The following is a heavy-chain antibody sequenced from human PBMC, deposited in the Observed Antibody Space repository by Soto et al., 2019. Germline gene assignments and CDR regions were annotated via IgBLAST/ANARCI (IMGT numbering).Heavy chain of an antibody. CDR2: IYYSGST. J-gene: IGHJ6*02. D-gene: IGHD5-18*01. CDR3: ARGAQGIQLWFDYSYYYGMDV. CDR1: GGSISSYY. V-gene: IGHV4-59*01. Sequence: QVQLQESGPGLVKPSETLSLTCTVSGGSISSYYWSWIRQPPGKGLEWIGYIYYSGSTNYNPSLKSRVTISVDTSKNQFSLKLSSVTAADTAVYYCARGAQGIQLWFDYSYYYGMDVWGQGTTVTVSS.